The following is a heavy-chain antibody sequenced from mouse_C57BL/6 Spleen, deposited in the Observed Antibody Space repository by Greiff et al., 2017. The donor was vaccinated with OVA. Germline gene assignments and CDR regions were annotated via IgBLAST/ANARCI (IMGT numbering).Heavy chain of an antibody. Sequence: QVQLQQPGAELVKPGASVKLSCKASGYTFTSYWMQWVKQRPGQGLEWIGEIDPSDSYTNYNQKFKGKATLTVDTSSSTAYMQLSSLTSEDSAVYYCARDAAGPGYFDYWGQGTTLTVSS. CDR2: IDPSDSYT. J-gene: IGHJ2*01. CDR1: GYTFTSYW. CDR3: ARDAAGPGYFDY. V-gene: IGHV1-50*01. D-gene: IGHD3-3*01.